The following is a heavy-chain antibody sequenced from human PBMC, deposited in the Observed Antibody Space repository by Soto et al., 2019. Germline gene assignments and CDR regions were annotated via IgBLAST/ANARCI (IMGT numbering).Heavy chain of an antibody. D-gene: IGHD6-19*01. CDR2: IYYSGST. Sequence: SETLSLTCTVSGGSISSYYWSWIRQPPGKGLEWIGYIYYSGSTNYNPSLKSRVTISVDTSKNQFSLKLGSVTAADTAVYYCARIAVAGTSFDYWGQGTLVTVSS. V-gene: IGHV4-59*01. J-gene: IGHJ4*02. CDR3: ARIAVAGTSFDY. CDR1: GGSISSYY.